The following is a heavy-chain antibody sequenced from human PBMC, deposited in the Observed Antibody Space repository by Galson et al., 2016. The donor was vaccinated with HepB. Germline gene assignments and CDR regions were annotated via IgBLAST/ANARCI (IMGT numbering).Heavy chain of an antibody. D-gene: IGHD2-2*01. V-gene: IGHV3-30*18. CDR3: AKDGRIYCSSASCHDHFHY. Sequence: MNWVRQAPGKGLEWVAFISYDGSNKKYADSVKGRFTISRDNSKKTLYLQMNSLRAEDTAVYYCAKDGRIYCSSASCHDHFHYWGQGTLVTVSS. J-gene: IGHJ4*02. CDR2: ISYDGSNK.